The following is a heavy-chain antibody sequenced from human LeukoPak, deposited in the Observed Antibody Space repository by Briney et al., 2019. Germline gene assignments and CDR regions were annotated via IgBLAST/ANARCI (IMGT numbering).Heavy chain of an antibody. D-gene: IGHD6-6*01. Sequence: SETLSLTCAVSRGSISSYYWGWIRQPPGKGLEWIGYIYYSGSPNYNPSLRSRVTISVDTSKNQFSLKLSSVTAADTAIYYCARGLTSYSRSSYWFDPWGQGTLVTVSS. J-gene: IGHJ5*02. V-gene: IGHV4-59*01. CDR2: IYYSGSP. CDR1: RGSISSYY. CDR3: ARGLTSYSRSSYWFDP.